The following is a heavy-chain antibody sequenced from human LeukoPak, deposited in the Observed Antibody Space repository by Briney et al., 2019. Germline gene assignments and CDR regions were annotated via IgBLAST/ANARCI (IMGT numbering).Heavy chain of an antibody. CDR3: ARYYDSSGYLYY. CDR1: GYTFTDYY. V-gene: IGHV1-2*02. CDR2: INAISGGT. D-gene: IGHD3-22*01. Sequence: ASVKVSCKASGYTFTDYYIHCVRQAPGQGPEWMGWINAISGGTNSAQKFQGRVTMTRDTSISTAFMELSRLRSDDTAVYYCARYYDSSGYLYYWGQGTLVTVSS. J-gene: IGHJ4*02.